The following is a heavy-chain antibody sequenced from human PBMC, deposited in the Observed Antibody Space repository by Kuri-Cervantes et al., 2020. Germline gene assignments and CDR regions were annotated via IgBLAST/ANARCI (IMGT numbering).Heavy chain of an antibody. J-gene: IGHJ3*02. CDR1: GDIFTSIE. Sequence: ASVKVSCKASGDIFTSIEINWVRQAPGQGLERMGIINPSGGSTSYAQKFQGRVTMTRDTSTSTVYMELSSLRSEDTAVYYCARGMYYYDSSGYYLGPSVAPDAFDIWGQGTMVTVSS. CDR2: INPSGGST. V-gene: IGHV1-46*01. CDR3: ARGMYYYDSSGYYLGPSVAPDAFDI. D-gene: IGHD3-22*01.